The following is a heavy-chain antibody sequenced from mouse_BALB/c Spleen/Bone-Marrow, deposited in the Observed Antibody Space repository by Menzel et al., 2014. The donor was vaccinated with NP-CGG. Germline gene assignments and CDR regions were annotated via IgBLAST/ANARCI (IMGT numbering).Heavy chain of an antibody. CDR3: AKGWNYRYDFDY. Sequence: VQLQQSGPELVKPGASVEMSCKASGYTFTSYVMHWVKQKPGQGLEWIGYINPYNDGTKYNEKFKGMATLTSDRSSSTAYRELSSLTSEDSAVYYCAKGWNYRYDFDYWGQGTTLTVSS. J-gene: IGHJ2*01. CDR2: INPYNDGT. CDR1: GYTFTSYV. D-gene: IGHD2-14*01. V-gene: IGHV1-14*01.